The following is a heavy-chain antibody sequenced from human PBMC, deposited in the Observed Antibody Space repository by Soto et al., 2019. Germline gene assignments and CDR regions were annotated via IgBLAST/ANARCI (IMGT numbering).Heavy chain of an antibody. Sequence: GGSLRLSCAASGISISSSYMSWVRQAPGKGLEWASLIYSGTNTYYEASVKGRFTISRDNSKNTLYLQMNRLRAEDTAVYYCARASDLLHAYFGMDVWGQGTTVTVSS. J-gene: IGHJ6*02. CDR2: IYSGTNT. CDR1: GISISSSY. V-gene: IGHV3-53*01. D-gene: IGHD3-3*01. CDR3: ARASDLLHAYFGMDV.